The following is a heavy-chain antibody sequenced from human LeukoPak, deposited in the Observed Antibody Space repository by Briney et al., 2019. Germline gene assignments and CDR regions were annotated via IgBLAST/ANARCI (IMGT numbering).Heavy chain of an antibody. V-gene: IGHV3-30*02. CDR3: AKVPYSSSASKVTDY. CDR2: IRDDGSNK. Sequence: PGASLKLSCEASGFTFSSYGMNWVRQAPGKGLEWVACIRDDGSNKYYAESVKGRFTISRDTSKNTLYLQMNSLRAEDTAVYYCAKVPYSSSASKVTDYWGQGTLVTVSS. J-gene: IGHJ4*02. D-gene: IGHD6-6*01. CDR1: GFTFSSYG.